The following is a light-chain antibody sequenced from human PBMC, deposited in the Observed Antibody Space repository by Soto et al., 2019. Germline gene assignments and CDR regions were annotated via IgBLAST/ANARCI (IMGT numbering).Light chain of an antibody. CDR2: EVN. CDR3: GSYTRTDTPYV. J-gene: IGLJ1*01. V-gene: IGLV2-14*01. CDR1: STDVGGYNY. Sequence: SVLAQPSSLFGSPGQSITISCTGTSTDVGGYNYVSWYQHHPGKGPKLIIYEVNNRPSGVSDRFSGSKSGNKASLTISNLEAEDESDYYCGSYTRTDTPYVFGTGNNVTVL.